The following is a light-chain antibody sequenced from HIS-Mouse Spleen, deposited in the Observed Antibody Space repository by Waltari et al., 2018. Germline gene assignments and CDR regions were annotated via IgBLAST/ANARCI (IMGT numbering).Light chain of an antibody. V-gene: IGLV3-21*03. CDR2: DDS. CDR1: NIGSKS. CDR3: QVWDSSSDHWV. J-gene: IGLJ3*02. Sequence: SYVLTQPPSVSVAPGKTARITCGGNNIGSKSVHWYQQKPGQAPVLVGYDDSDRPSGSPERFSGSSSGNTATLTISGVEAGDEADYYCQVWDSSSDHWVFGGGTKLTVL.